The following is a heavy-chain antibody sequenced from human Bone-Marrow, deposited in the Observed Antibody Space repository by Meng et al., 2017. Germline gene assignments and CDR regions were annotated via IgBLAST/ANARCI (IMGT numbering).Heavy chain of an antibody. CDR1: GFTFSNYW. CDR3: AREAGDYVWGSYRYTGGFDY. V-gene: IGHV3-21*01. D-gene: IGHD3-16*02. J-gene: IGHJ4*02. CDR2: ISWNSGSI. Sequence: GESLKISCEVSGFTFSNYWMTWVRQAPGKGLEWVSGISWNSGSIYYADSVKGRFTISRDNAKNSLYLQMNGLRAEDTAVYYCAREAGDYVWGSYRYTGGFDYWGQGTLVTVSS.